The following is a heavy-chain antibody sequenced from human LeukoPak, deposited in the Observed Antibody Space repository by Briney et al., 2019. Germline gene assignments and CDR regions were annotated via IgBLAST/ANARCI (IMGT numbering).Heavy chain of an antibody. CDR1: GFTFSSYA. CDR2: ISGNGGRT. Sequence: GGSLRLSCAASGFTFSSYAMSWVRQAPGKGLEWVSTISGNGGRTYYADSVKGRFTISRDNSKNTLYLQMNSLRAEDTAIYYCAKDRYSRGYFDWGQGTLVTVSS. V-gene: IGHV3-23*01. CDR3: AKDRYSRGYFD. J-gene: IGHJ4*02. D-gene: IGHD3-22*01.